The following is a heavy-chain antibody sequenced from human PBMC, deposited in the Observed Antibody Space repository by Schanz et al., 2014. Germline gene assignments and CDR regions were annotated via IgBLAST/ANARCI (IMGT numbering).Heavy chain of an antibody. CDR3: ARKMKLGVYGGKGHDSLDI. D-gene: IGHD4-17*01. J-gene: IGHJ3*02. Sequence: EVQLVESGGGLVQPGGSLRLSCAASGFTFSGYSMNWVRQAPGKGLEWVSSISSGGGSTYYADSVKGRFTISRDNAKNTLYLQMNTLRAEDTAVYYCARKMKLGVYGGKGHDSLDIWGQGTMVTVSS. CDR1: GFTFSGYS. CDR2: ISSGGGST. V-gene: IGHV3-23*04.